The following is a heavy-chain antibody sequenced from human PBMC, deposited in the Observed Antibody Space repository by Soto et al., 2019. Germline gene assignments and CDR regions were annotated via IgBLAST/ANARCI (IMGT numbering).Heavy chain of an antibody. J-gene: IGHJ5*02. CDR1: GAFSSTYY. CDR3: ARSFCRDAVRCNWFDP. D-gene: IGHD2-8*01. V-gene: IGHV4-59*01. CDR2: MNNIGRT. Sequence: QVQLQESGPGLVKPSETLSLTCTVSGAFSSTYYWSWIRQPPGKGLEWIGYMNNIGRTNYNPSLTSRVTISLDTSKNQFSLKLSSVIAADTAVYYCARSFCRDAVRCNWFDPRGLGTLVTASS.